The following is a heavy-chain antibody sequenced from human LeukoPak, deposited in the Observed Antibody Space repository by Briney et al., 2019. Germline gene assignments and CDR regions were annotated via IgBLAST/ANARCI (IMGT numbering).Heavy chain of an antibody. CDR3: AKDSGFSLFFPGLGGSAPKGDANAFDI. CDR2: ISWNSGSI. V-gene: IGHV3-9*01. J-gene: IGHJ3*02. D-gene: IGHD2-15*01. Sequence: PGGSLRLSCAASGFTFDDYAMHWVRQAPGKGLEWVSGISWNSGSIGYADSVKGRFTISRDNAKNSLYLQMNSLRAEDTALYYCAKDSGFSLFFPGLGGSAPKGDANAFDIWGQGTMVTVSS. CDR1: GFTFDDYA.